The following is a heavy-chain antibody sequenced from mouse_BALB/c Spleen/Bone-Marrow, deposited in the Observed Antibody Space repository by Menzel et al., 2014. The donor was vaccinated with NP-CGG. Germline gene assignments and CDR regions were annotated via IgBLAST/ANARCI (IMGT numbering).Heavy chain of an antibody. J-gene: IGHJ1*01. CDR1: GYAFSSSW. CDR3: ARHAFGNLYQYFGF. V-gene: IGHV1-82*01. CDR2: IYPGDGDT. D-gene: IGHD2-1*01. Sequence: QVQLQHPGPEPVKPGASVKISCKASGYAFSSSWMNWVKQRPGQGLEWIGRIYPGDGDTNYNGKFKGKATLTADKSSSTAYMQLSSLASLDSAVFFSARHAFGNLYQYFGFWGAGTTATVSS.